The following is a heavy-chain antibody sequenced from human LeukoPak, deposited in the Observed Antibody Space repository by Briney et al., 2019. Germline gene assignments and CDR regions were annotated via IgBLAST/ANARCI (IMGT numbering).Heavy chain of an antibody. Sequence: GGSLRLSCAASGFTFNSYWMSWVRQAPGKGLEWVANIKQDGSKKSYVDSVKGRFTISRDNAKNSLYLQMNSLRAEDTAIYYCTRVGYIDEGIDYWGQGTLVTVSS. D-gene: IGHD5-24*01. CDR2: IKQDGSKK. V-gene: IGHV3-7*04. CDR1: GFTFNSYW. CDR3: TRVGYIDEGIDY. J-gene: IGHJ4*02.